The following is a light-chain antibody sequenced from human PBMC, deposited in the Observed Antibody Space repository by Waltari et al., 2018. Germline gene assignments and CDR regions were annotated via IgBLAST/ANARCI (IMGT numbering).Light chain of an antibody. CDR1: QSVSRN. Sequence: EIVLTQSPATLSLSPGERATLSCRASQSVSRNLDWYQQKPGQPPRLFIYDASTRATGVPARFSGSGSGTDFTLTISSLEPEDFAVYFCQQRSNWPPTFGPGTKVD. CDR2: DAS. V-gene: IGKV3-11*01. J-gene: IGKJ3*01. CDR3: QQRSNWPPT.